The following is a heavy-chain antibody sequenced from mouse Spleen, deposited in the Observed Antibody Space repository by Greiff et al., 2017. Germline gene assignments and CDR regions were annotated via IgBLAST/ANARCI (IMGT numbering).Heavy chain of an antibody. D-gene: IGHD2-2*01. CDR2: IHPNSGST. CDR1: GYTFTSYW. Sequence: QVQLQQPGAELVKPGASVKLSCKASGYTFTSYWMHWVKQRPGQGLEWIGMIHPNSGSTNYNEKFKSKATLTVDKSSSTAYMQLSSLTSEDSAVYYCARPGYDPYAMDYWGQGTSVTVSS. CDR3: ARPGYDPYAMDY. J-gene: IGHJ4*01. V-gene: IGHV1-64*01.